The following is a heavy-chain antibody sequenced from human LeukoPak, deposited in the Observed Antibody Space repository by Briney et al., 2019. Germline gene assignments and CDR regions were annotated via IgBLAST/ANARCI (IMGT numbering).Heavy chain of an antibody. D-gene: IGHD6-19*01. CDR3: ARGFEGQWLVGSLAFDI. Sequence: TSETLSLTCAVSGGSISSGGYSWSWIRQPPGKGLEWIGYIYHSGSTYYNPSLKSRVAISVDRSKNQFSLKLSSVTAADTAVYYCARGFEGQWLVGSLAFDIWGQGTMVTVSS. J-gene: IGHJ3*02. V-gene: IGHV4-30-2*01. CDR1: GGSISSGGYS. CDR2: IYHSGST.